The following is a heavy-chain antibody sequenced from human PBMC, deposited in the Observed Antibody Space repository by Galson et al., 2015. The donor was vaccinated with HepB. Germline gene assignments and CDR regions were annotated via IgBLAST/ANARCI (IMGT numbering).Heavy chain of an antibody. V-gene: IGHV3-7*03. J-gene: IGHJ4*02. Sequence: SLRLSCAASGFTFSSYWMSWVRQAPGKGLEWVANIKQDGSEKYYVDSVKGRFTISRDNAKNSLYLQMNSLRAEDTAVYYCAREGRRYYYDSIWPQYYFDYWGQGTLVTVSS. CDR2: IKQDGSEK. CDR3: AREGRRYYYDSIWPQYYFDY. CDR1: GFTFSSYW. D-gene: IGHD3-22*01.